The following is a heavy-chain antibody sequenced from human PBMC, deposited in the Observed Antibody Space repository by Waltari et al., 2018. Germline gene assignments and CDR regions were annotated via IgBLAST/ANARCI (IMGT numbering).Heavy chain of an antibody. CDR3: ARIYSSSWYFAFDI. Sequence: QLQLQESGPGLVKPSETLSLTCTVSGGSISSSSYYWGWIRQPPGKGLEWIGSIYYSGSTYYNPSLKSRVTISVDTSKNQFSLKLSSVTAADTAVYYCARIYSSSWYFAFDIWGQGTTVTVSS. CDR1: GGSISSSSYY. D-gene: IGHD6-13*01. J-gene: IGHJ3*02. V-gene: IGHV4-39*01. CDR2: IYYSGST.